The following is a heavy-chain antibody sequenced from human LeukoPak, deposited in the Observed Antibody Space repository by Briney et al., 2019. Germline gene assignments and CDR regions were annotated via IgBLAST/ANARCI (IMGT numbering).Heavy chain of an antibody. D-gene: IGHD3-3*01. J-gene: IGHJ4*02. CDR2: MYPNSGNT. Sequence: ASVKVSCKASGYTFTRYDINWVRQATGQGLEWMGWMYPNSGNTGYAQKFQGRVTMTRNTSISTAYMELSSLRSEDTAVYYCARGAEYHDFWSGDWGSHKTGADYWGQGTLVTVSS. V-gene: IGHV1-8*01. CDR1: GYTFTRYD. CDR3: ARGAEYHDFWSGDWGSHKTGADY.